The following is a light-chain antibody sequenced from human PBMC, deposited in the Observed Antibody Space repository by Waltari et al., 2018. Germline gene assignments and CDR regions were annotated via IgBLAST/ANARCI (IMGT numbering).Light chain of an antibody. CDR3: SSYTRNSIWV. CDR2: DVT. V-gene: IGLV2-14*03. J-gene: IGLJ3*02. CDR1: SNDVGACNF. Sequence: QSALTQPASVSGSAGQSTTISCTETSNDVGACNFVSWYQHHPGTAPTLMIFDVTKRPSVISTRVSGSKSCNTASLTISRLQAEDEADYYCSSYTRNSIWVFGGGTMLTVL.